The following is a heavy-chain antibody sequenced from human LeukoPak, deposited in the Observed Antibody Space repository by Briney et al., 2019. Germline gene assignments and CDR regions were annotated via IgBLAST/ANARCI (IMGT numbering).Heavy chain of an antibody. CDR3: AKDRQGFGSGEQLDYYYMDV. J-gene: IGHJ6*03. CDR1: EFTFSGYA. D-gene: IGHD1-26*01. CDR2: ISGGGGST. V-gene: IGHV3-23*01. Sequence: GGSLRLSCVASEFTFSGYAMSWVRQVPGKGLEWVSVISGGGGSTYYADSVKGRFTISRDNSKNTLYLQINSLRAEDTAVYYCAKDRQGFGSGEQLDYYYMDVWGKGTTVTVSS.